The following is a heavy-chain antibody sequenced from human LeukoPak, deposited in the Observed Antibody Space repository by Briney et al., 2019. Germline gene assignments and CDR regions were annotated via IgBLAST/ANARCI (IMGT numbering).Heavy chain of an antibody. CDR3: ARHKRFGEAHYYYYYMDV. Sequence: PSETLSLTCAVYGGSFSGYYWSWIRQPPGKGLEWIGEINHSGSTNYNPSLKSRVTISVDTSKNQFSLKLSSVTAADTAVYYCARHKRFGEAHYYYYYMDVWGKGTTVTISS. D-gene: IGHD3-10*01. J-gene: IGHJ6*03. CDR1: GGSFSGYY. CDR2: INHSGST. V-gene: IGHV4-34*01.